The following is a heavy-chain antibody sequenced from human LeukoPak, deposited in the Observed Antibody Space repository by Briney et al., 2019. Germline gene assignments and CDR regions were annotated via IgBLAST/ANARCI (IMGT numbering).Heavy chain of an antibody. J-gene: IGHJ4*02. CDR1: GYTFTSYG. CDR2: ISAYNGNT. V-gene: IGHV1-18*01. CDR3: ARDRGYCTNGVCPFDY. Sequence: GASVKVSCKASGYTFTSYGISWVRQAPGQGLEWMGWISAYNGNTNYAQKLQGRVTMTTDTSTSTAYMELRSLRSDDTAVYYCARDRGYCTNGVCPFDYWGQGTLVTVSS. D-gene: IGHD2-8*01.